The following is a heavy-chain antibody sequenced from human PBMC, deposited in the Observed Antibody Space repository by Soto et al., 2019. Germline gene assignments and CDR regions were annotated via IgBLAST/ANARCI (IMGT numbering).Heavy chain of an antibody. CDR3: ARGLRVKVPAAPRYYYYYYGMDV. V-gene: IGHV4-34*01. D-gene: IGHD2-2*01. J-gene: IGHJ6*02. CDR2: INHSGST. CDR1: GGSFSGYY. Sequence: SETLSLTCAVYGGSFSGYYWSWIRQPPGKGLEWIGEINHSGSTNYNPSLKSRVTISVDTSKNQFSLKLSSVTAADTAAYYCARGLRVKVPAAPRYYYYYYGMDVWGQGTTVTVSS.